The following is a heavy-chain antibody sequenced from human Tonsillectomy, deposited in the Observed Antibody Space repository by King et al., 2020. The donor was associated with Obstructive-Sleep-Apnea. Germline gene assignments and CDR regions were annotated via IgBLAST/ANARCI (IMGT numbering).Heavy chain of an antibody. J-gene: IGHJ4*02. CDR3: AKDKEDYGDY. Sequence: VQLVESGGGVVQPGRSLRLSCAASGFTVSSYGMHRGRQAPGKGLEWVAVIWYDGSNKYYAESVNGRFTISRDNSKNTQYLQMNSLRAEDTAVYYCAKDKEDYGDYWGQGTLVTVSS. CDR2: IWYDGSNK. V-gene: IGHV3-33*06. CDR1: GFTVSSYG.